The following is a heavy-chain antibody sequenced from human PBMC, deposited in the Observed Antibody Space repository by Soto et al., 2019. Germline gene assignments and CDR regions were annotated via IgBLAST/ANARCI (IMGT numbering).Heavy chain of an antibody. CDR2: IYYSGST. CDR3: ARLTAGDAFDI. J-gene: IGHJ3*02. D-gene: IGHD6-13*01. Sequence: PSETLSLTCTVSGGSISSYYWSWIRQPPGKGLEWIGYIYYSGSTNYNPSLKSRVTISVDTSKNQFSLKLSSVTAADTAVYYCARLTAGDAFDIWGQGTMVTVSS. CDR1: GGSISSYY. V-gene: IGHV4-59*01.